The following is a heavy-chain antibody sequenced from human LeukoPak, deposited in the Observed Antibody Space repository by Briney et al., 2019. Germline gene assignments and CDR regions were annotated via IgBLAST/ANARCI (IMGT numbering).Heavy chain of an antibody. Sequence: PGGSLRLSCAASGFTFSSYWMSWVRQAPGKGLEWVANIKQDGSEKYYVDSVKGRFTISRDNAKNSLYLQMNSLRAEDTAVYYCAREGLRYFGWEDDAFDIWGQGTMVTVSS. J-gene: IGHJ3*02. V-gene: IGHV3-7*01. CDR1: GFTFSSYW. CDR3: AREGLRYFGWEDDAFDI. D-gene: IGHD3-9*01. CDR2: IKQDGSEK.